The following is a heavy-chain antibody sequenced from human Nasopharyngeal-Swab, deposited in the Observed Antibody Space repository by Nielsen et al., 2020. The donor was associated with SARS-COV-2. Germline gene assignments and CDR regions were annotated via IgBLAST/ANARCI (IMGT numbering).Heavy chain of an antibody. Sequence: WIRQPPGKGLEWIGSIYHSGSTYYNPSLKSRVTISVDTSKNQFSLKVTSVAAADTAVYYCAGVARSSWYVLDNWFDPWGHGTLVTVSS. D-gene: IGHD6-13*01. J-gene: IGHJ5*02. CDR3: AGVARSSWYVLDNWFDP. V-gene: IGHV4-38-2*01. CDR2: IYHSGST.